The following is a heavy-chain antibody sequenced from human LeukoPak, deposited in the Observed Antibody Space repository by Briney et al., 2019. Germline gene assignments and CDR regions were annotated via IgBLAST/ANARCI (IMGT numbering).Heavy chain of an antibody. D-gene: IGHD1-1*01. CDR2: IAGGDEST. V-gene: IGHV3-23*01. J-gene: IGHJ4*02. CDR3: ARGAYWSLDY. Sequence: PGGSLRLSCAISGFIFNTNGMNWVRQSPGKGLEWLATIAGGDESTYHADSVKGRFAISRDNSKNTVFLHMNSLRVEDTAVYYCARGAYWSLDYWGQGTPVTVSS. CDR1: GFIFNTNG.